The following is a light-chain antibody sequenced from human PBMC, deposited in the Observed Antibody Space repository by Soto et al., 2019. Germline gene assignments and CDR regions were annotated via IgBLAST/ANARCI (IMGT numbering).Light chain of an antibody. V-gene: IGKV3-11*01. CDR1: QSVSSY. J-gene: IGKJ3*01. CDR3: QKRSNWRFT. Sequence: EIVLTQSPATLSLSPGERATLSCRASQSVSSYLAWYQQKPGQAPRLLIYDASNRATGIPARFSGSGSGTDFTRTISSLEPEDFSVYYCQKRSNWRFTFGPGTKVDIK. CDR2: DAS.